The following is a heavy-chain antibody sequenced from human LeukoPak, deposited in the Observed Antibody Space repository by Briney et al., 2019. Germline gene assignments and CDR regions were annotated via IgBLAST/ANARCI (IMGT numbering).Heavy chain of an antibody. J-gene: IGHJ4*02. D-gene: IGHD2/OR15-2a*01. CDR2: IYYSGST. Sequence: SGPTLVNPTQTLTLTCTFSGFSLSTSGMCVSWIRQPPGKGLEWIGSIYYSGSTYYNPSLKSRVTISVDTSKNQFSLKLSSVTAADTAVYYCASCNAKTSLTNFDYWGQGTLVTVSS. CDR3: ASCNAKTSLTNFDY. CDR1: GFSLSTSGMC. V-gene: IGHV4-39*01.